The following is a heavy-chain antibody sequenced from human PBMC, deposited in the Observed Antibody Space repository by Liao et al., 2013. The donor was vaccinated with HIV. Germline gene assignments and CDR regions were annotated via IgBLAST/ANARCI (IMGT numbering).Heavy chain of an antibody. CDR3: ARMGGSYYDY. V-gene: IGHV4-61*02. CDR2: VYTSGST. D-gene: IGHD1-26*01. Sequence: QVQLQESGPGLVKPSQTLSLTCTVSGGSISSGSYYWSWIRQPAGKGLEWIGRVYTSGSTNYNPSLKSRVSISVDTSKNQFSLRLSSVTAADTAVYYCARMGGSYYDYWGQGTLVTVSS. J-gene: IGHJ4*02. CDR1: GGSISSGSYY.